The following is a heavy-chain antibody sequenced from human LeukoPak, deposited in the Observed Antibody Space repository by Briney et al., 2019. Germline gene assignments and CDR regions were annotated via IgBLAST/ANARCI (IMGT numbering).Heavy chain of an antibody. CDR1: GYTFTSYY. Sequence: ASVKVSCKASGYTFTSYYMHWVRQAPGQGLEWMGIINPSGGSTSYAQKFQGRVTMTRDTSISTAYMELSRLRSDDTAVYYCARGWSSANPFDYWGQGTLVTVSS. J-gene: IGHJ4*02. CDR3: ARGWSSANPFDY. D-gene: IGHD6-13*01. CDR2: INPSGGST. V-gene: IGHV1-46*01.